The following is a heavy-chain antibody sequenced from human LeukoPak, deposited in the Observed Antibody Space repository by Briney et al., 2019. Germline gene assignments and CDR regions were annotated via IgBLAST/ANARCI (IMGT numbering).Heavy chain of an antibody. V-gene: IGHV4-38-2*01. D-gene: IGHD3-3*01. Sequence: PQTLSLTCAVSRYSICSGYYWGWIRQPPGKGLEGLGSIYQSGSTYYTPSIKRRVTISVDTSKNQFSLMLSSVTAEDTAVYYCARPVYDFWSGYSYFDYWGQGTLVTVSS. J-gene: IGHJ4*02. CDR1: RYSICSGYY. CDR3: ARPVYDFWSGYSYFDY. CDR2: IYQSGST.